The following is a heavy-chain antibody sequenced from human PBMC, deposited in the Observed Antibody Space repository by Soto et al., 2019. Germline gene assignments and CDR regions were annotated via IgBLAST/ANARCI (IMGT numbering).Heavy chain of an antibody. D-gene: IGHD2-21*01. V-gene: IGHV3-30*18. J-gene: IGHJ6*02. CDR1: GFTFSSYG. CDR3: AKDVIPPPI. Sequence: GGSLRLSCAASGFTFSSYGMHWVRQAPGKGLEWVAVISYDGSNKYYADSVKGRFTISRDNSKNTLYLQMNSLRAEDTAVYYCAKDVIPPPIWGQGTTVTVSS. CDR2: ISYDGSNK.